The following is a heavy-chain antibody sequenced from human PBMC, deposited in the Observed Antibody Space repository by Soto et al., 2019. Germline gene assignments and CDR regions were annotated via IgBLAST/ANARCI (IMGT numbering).Heavy chain of an antibody. J-gene: IGHJ4*02. D-gene: IGHD5-18*01. CDR3: ARNEGKIQLWILDY. CDR1: VGSIISSSYY. V-gene: IGHV4-39*01. CDR2: IYYSGST. Sequence: SETLSLTCTVSVGSIISSSYYWGWIRQPPGKGLEWIGSIYYSGSTYYNPSLKSRVTISVDTSKNQFSLKLSSVTAADTAVYYCARNEGKIQLWILDYWGQGTLVTVSS.